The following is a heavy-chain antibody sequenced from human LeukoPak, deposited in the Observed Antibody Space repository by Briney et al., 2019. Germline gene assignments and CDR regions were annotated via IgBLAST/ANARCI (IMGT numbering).Heavy chain of an antibody. Sequence: NPSETLSLTCTVSGGSISSYYWSWIRQPPGKGLEWIGYIYYSGSTNYNPSLKSRVTISVDTSKNQFSLKLSSVTAADTAVYYCAREGEAARAFDYWGQGTLVTVSS. V-gene: IGHV4-59*01. CDR2: IYYSGST. CDR1: GGSISSYY. J-gene: IGHJ4*02. CDR3: AREGEAARAFDY. D-gene: IGHD6-6*01.